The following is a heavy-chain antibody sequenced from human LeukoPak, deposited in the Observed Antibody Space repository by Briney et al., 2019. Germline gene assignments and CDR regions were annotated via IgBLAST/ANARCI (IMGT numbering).Heavy chain of an antibody. CDR2: MYYSGST. J-gene: IGHJ4*02. D-gene: IGHD4-11*01. Sequence: PSETLSLTCTVSGGSISSYYWSWIRQPPGKGLEWIGSMYYSGSTYYNPSLKSRVTISVDTSKNQFSLKLSSVTVADTAVYYCATSRMTTVTLRFDYWGQGTLVTVSS. CDR1: GGSISSYY. CDR3: ATSRMTTVTLRFDY. V-gene: IGHV4-59*05.